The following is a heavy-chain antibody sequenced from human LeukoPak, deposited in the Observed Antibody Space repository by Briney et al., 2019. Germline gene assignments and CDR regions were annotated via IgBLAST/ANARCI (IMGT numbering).Heavy chain of an antibody. Sequence: SETLSLTCAVYGGSFSGYYWSWIRQPPGKGLEWIGEIDHSGSTNYIPSLKSRVTISVDTSKNQFSLKLSSVTAADTAVYYCAAKSAHYYDSSGYYLNWFGPWGQGTLVTVSS. CDR1: GGSFSGYY. CDR3: AAKSAHYYDSSGYYLNWFGP. D-gene: IGHD3-22*01. V-gene: IGHV4-34*01. CDR2: IDHSGST. J-gene: IGHJ5*02.